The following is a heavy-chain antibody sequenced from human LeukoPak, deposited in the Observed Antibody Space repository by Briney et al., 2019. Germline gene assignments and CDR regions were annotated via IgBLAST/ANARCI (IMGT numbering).Heavy chain of an antibody. J-gene: IGHJ3*02. D-gene: IGHD2-2*01. Sequence: GGSLRLSCEVSGFTFSSYAMSWVRQAPGKGLEWVSYISNSGSTMYYADSVKGRFTISRDNAKNSLYLQMNSLRVEDTALYYCARDLDCTGTSCYGLRAVFDIWGQGTLVTVSS. CDR1: GFTFSSYA. CDR3: ARDLDCTGTSCYGLRAVFDI. CDR2: ISNSGSTM. V-gene: IGHV3-48*03.